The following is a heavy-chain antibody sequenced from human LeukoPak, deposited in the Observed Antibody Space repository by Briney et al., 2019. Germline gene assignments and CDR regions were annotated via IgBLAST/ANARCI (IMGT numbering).Heavy chain of an antibody. CDR3: ARGGRFGGHDAFDI. Sequence: SETLSLTCTVSGGSISSYYWSWIRQPAGKGLEWIGRIYTSGSTNYNPSLKSRVTMSVDTSKNQFSLKLSSVTAADTAVYYCARGGRFGGHDAFDIWGQGTMVTVSS. D-gene: IGHD3-10*01. CDR2: IYTSGST. J-gene: IGHJ3*02. V-gene: IGHV4-4*07. CDR1: GGSISSYY.